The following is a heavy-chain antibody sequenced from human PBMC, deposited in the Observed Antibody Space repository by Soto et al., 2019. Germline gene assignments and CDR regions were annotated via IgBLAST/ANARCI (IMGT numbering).Heavy chain of an antibody. Sequence: SETLSLTCAVSGGSISSGGYSWSWIRQPPGKGLEWIGYIYHSGSTYYNPSLKSRVTISVDRSKNQFSLKLSSVTAADTAVYYCARTYDILTGPHFDYWGQGTLVTVSS. CDR3: ARTYDILTGPHFDY. CDR1: GGSISSGGYS. V-gene: IGHV4-30-2*01. CDR2: IYHSGST. J-gene: IGHJ4*02. D-gene: IGHD3-9*01.